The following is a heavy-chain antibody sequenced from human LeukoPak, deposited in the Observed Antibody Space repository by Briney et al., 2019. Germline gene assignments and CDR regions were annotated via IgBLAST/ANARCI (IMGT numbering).Heavy chain of an antibody. J-gene: IGHJ4*02. V-gene: IGHV3-33*01. CDR3: ARDRRRDGYNWIDY. Sequence: PGGSLRLSCAASGFTFSSYGMHWVRQAPGKGLEWVAVIWYDGSNKYYADSVKGRFTIPRDNSKNTLYLQMNSLRAEDTAVYYCARDRRRDGYNWIDYWGQGTLVTVSS. CDR1: GFTFSSYG. CDR2: IWYDGSNK. D-gene: IGHD5-24*01.